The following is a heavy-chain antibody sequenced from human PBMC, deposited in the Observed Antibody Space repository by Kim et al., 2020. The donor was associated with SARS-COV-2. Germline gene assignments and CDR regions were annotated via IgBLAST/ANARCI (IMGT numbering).Heavy chain of an antibody. D-gene: IGHD3-3*01. Sequence: VKGRFTISRDNAKNSLYLQMNSLRAEDTAVYYCARDNYDFWSGYHRPFDYWGQGTLVTVSS. CDR3: ARDNYDFWSGYHRPFDY. J-gene: IGHJ4*02. V-gene: IGHV3-48*03.